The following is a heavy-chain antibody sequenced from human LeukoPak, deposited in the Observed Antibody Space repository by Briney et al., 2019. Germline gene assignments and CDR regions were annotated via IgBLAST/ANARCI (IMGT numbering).Heavy chain of an antibody. CDR2: IYYSGST. Sequence: SSETLSLTCTVSGGSISSYYWSWIRQPQGKGLEWIGYIYYSGSTNYNPSLKSRVTISVDTSKNQFSLKLSSVTAADTAVYYCARDVLYCSSTSCYQGFFDYWGQGTLVTVSS. CDR3: ARDVLYCSSTSCYQGFFDY. CDR1: GGSISSYY. J-gene: IGHJ4*02. V-gene: IGHV4-59*01. D-gene: IGHD2-2*01.